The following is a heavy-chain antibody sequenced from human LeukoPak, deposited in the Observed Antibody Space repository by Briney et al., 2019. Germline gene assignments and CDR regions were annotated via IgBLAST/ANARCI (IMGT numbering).Heavy chain of an antibody. D-gene: IGHD4-23*01. J-gene: IGHJ4*02. CDR2: IREDGGHK. CDR1: GFTFTNHW. Sequence: GGSPRLSCVASGFTFTNHWMSWVRQAPGKGLEWVANIREDGGHKNYVDSVKGRFTISRDNAKNSLFLQMDSLRVDDTALYYCARDGRGGHNDFWGQGTLITVSS. V-gene: IGHV3-7*01. CDR3: ARDGRGGHNDF.